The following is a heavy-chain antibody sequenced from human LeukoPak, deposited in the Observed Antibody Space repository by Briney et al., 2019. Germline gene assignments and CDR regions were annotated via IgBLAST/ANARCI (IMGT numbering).Heavy chain of an antibody. D-gene: IGHD3-3*01. CDR2: ITPYNGNT. J-gene: IGHJ4*02. CDR3: ARAGPRNLEWLYY. Sequence: GASVKVSCKPSGGTFSSYAISWVRQAPGQGLEWMGWITPYNGNTNYAQKLQGRVTMTTDTSTSTAYMELRSLRSDDTAVYYCARAGPRNLEWLYYWGQGTLVTVSS. V-gene: IGHV1-18*01. CDR1: GGTFSSYA.